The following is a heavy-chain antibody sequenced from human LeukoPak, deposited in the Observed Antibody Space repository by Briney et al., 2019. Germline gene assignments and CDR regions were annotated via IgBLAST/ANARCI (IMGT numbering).Heavy chain of an antibody. Sequence: GASVTVSCTSSGYTFTNYYIHWVRQAPGHGLEWMGISNPSGDSTNYAQKFQGRVTMTRDTSTSTVYMDLSSLRSEDTAVYYCARWTTTFLDYWGQGTLVTVSS. V-gene: IGHV1-46*01. CDR3: ARWTTTFLDY. D-gene: IGHD1-1*01. CDR1: GYTFTNYY. CDR2: SNPSGDST. J-gene: IGHJ4*02.